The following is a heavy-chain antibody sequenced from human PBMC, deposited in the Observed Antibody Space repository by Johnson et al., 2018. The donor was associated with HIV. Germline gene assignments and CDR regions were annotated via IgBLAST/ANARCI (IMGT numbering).Heavy chain of an antibody. Sequence: QMQLVESGGGVVQPGRSLRLSCAASGFAFSNFGMHWVRQAPGKGLEWVAFIRYDGSNKYYADSVKGRFTISRDNSKNTLYLQMNSLRAEDTAVYYCAKDKSNAFDIWGQGTMVTVSS. CDR1: GFAFSNFG. J-gene: IGHJ3*02. CDR2: IRYDGSNK. V-gene: IGHV3-30*02. CDR3: AKDKSNAFDI.